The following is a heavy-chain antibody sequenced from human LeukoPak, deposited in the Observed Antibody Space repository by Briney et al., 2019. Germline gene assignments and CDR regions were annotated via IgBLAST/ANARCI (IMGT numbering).Heavy chain of an antibody. CDR2: INPNSGDT. CDR3: ARGYSSSGFDF. V-gene: IGHV1-2*02. Sequence: ASVKVSCKASGYTFTGYYMHWVRQAPGQGLEWMGWINPNSGDTNYAQKFQGRVTMTRDTSISTAYMELSRLRSDDTAIYYCARGYSSSGFDFWGQGSLVTVSS. D-gene: IGHD2-15*01. CDR1: GYTFTGYY. J-gene: IGHJ4*02.